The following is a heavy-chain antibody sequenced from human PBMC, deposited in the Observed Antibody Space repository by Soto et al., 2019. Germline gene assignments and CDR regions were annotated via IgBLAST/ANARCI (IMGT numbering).Heavy chain of an antibody. D-gene: IGHD6-6*01. CDR3: ARDGDSSSYFDY. CDR2: ISYDGSNK. J-gene: IGHJ4*02. Sequence: GSLRLSCAASGFTFSSYAMHWVRQAPGKGLEWVAVISYDGSNKYYADSVKGRFTISRDNSKNTLYLQMNSLRAEDTAVYYCARDGDSSSYFDYWGQGTLVTVSS. V-gene: IGHV3-30-3*01. CDR1: GFTFSSYA.